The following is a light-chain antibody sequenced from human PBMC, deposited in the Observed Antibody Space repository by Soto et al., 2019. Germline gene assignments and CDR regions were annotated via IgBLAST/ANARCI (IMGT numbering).Light chain of an antibody. J-gene: IGLJ2*01. CDR1: SSNIGSNY. V-gene: IGLV1-47*01. CDR3: AARDGSLSVV. Sequence: QSVLTQPPSASGTPGQRVTISCSGSSSNIGSNYVYWYQQLPGTAPKLLIYRNNQRPSGVPDRFSGSESGTSASLAISGLRSEEEADYYSAARDGSLSVVFGGGTKLTVL. CDR2: RNN.